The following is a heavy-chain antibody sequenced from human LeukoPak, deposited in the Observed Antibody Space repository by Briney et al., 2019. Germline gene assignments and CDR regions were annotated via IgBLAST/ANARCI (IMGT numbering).Heavy chain of an antibody. Sequence: GGSLKLSCAASGFTFSGSAMHWVRQASGKGLEWVGRIRRKANSYATAYAASVKGRFTISRDDSKNTAYLQMNSLKTEDTAVYYCTRPPSRPYCSSTSCYSDDYGGQGTLVTVSS. D-gene: IGHD2-2*01. CDR2: IRRKANSYAT. J-gene: IGHJ4*02. V-gene: IGHV3-73*01. CDR1: GFTFSGSA. CDR3: TRPPSRPYCSSTSCYSDDY.